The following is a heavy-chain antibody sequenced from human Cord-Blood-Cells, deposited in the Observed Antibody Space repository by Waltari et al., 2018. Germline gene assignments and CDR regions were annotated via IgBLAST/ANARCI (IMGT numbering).Heavy chain of an antibody. J-gene: IGHJ6*02. D-gene: IGHD1-26*01. V-gene: IGHV1-18*01. CDR3: ARDEAGGGSYYYYYYGMDV. CDR1: GYTFTSYG. Sequence: QVQLVQSGAEVKKPGASVKVSCKASGYTFTSYGISWVRQAPGQGLEWMGWISAYNGNTNYAQRSKGRVTMTTITPTSTAYRGLRRLRCDDRAVYYCARDEAGGGSYYYYYYGMDVWGQGTTVTVSS. CDR2: ISAYNGNT.